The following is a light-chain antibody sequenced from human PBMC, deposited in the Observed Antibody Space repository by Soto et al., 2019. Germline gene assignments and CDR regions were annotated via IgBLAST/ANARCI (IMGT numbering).Light chain of an antibody. V-gene: IGKV3-20*01. J-gene: IGKJ1*01. CDR1: QSISNNY. Sequence: MMLTQSPATLALSSVETATLYNMASQSISNNYLAWYQQTPGQAPRLLIYGAYTRATGIPARFSGSGSGTDFTLTISSLQSEDFAVYYCQQYGNSRTFGQGTQVGI. CDR2: GAY. CDR3: QQYGNSRT.